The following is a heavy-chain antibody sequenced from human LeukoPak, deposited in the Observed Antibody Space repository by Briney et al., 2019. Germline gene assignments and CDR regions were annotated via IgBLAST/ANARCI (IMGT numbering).Heavy chain of an antibody. V-gene: IGHV4-4*07. J-gene: IGHJ4*02. CDR2: IYTSGST. CDR1: GGSTSSYY. D-gene: IGHD4-17*01. Sequence: SETLSLTCTVSGGSTSSYYWSWIRQPAGKGLEWIGRIYTSGSTNYNPSLKSRVTMSVDTSKNQFSLKLSSVTAADTAVYYCARDGHRGMTTVTAYFDYWGQGTLVTVSS. CDR3: ARDGHRGMTTVTAYFDY.